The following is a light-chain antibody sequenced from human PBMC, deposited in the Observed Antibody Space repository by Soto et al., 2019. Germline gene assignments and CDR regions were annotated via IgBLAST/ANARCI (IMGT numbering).Light chain of an antibody. V-gene: IGKV4-1*01. CDR2: WAS. J-gene: IGKJ4*01. Sequence: DIVMTQSPDSLAVSLGERATINCKPSQSVFYNSNNKHYIAWYQHKPGQPPRLLIYWASTRESGVPDRVSGSESVRDFTLTISSLQPEDVAVYYCQQYYSTALIFGGGTKLQIK. CDR3: QQYYSTALI. CDR1: QSVFYNSNNKHY.